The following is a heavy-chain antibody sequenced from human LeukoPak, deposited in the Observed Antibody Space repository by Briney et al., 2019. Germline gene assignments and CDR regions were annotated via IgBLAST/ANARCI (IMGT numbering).Heavy chain of an antibody. CDR1: GFTFSSYW. V-gene: IGHV3-7*01. Sequence: PGGSLRLSCAASGFTFSSYWMNWVRQAPGKGLEWVANIKQDGSEKYYVDSVKGRFTISRDNAKNSLYLQMNSLRAEYTAVYYCARDYYDSSGYYPVYYFDYWGQGTLVTVSS. D-gene: IGHD3-22*01. CDR2: IKQDGSEK. J-gene: IGHJ4*02. CDR3: ARDYYDSSGYYPVYYFDY.